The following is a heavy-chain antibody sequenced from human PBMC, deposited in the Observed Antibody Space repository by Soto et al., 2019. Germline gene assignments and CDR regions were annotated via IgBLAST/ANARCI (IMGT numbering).Heavy chain of an antibody. J-gene: IGHJ5*02. V-gene: IGHV3-23*01. CDR3: AKSAANSGYDLSWFDP. CDR1: GFTFSRYA. CDR2: ISGSGGST. D-gene: IGHD5-12*01. Sequence: QPGGSLRLSCAASGFTFSRYAMSWVRQAPGKGLEWVSAISGSGGSTYYAASVKGRFTISRDNSKNTLYLQMNSLRAEDTAVYYCAKSAANSGYDLSWFDPWGQGTLVTVSS.